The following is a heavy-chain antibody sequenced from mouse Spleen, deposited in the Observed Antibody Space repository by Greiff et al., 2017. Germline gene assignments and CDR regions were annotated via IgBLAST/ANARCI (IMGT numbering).Heavy chain of an antibody. CDR1: GYTFTSYW. V-gene: IGHV1-69*01. CDR2: IDPSDSYT. CDR3: ARTPWVRDAY. Sequence: QVQLKQPGAELVMPGASVKLSCKASGYTFTSYWMHWVKQRPGQGLEWIGEIDPSDSYTNYNQKFKGKATLTVDKSSSTAYMQLSSLTSEDSAVYYCARTPWVRDAYWGQGTLVTVSA. J-gene: IGHJ3*01. D-gene: IGHD2-2*01.